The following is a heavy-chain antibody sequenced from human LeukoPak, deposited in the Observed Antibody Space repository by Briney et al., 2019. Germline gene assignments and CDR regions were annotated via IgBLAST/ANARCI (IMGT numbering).Heavy chain of an antibody. CDR1: GYTFTSYY. J-gene: IGHJ4*02. Sequence: ASVKVSCKASGYTFTSYYMHWVRQAPGQGLEWMGLINPTGGSTGYAQKFQGRVTMTRDMSTSTDYMELSSLRSEDTAVYYCAREISSSRFYYFDYWGQGTLVTVSS. CDR3: AREISSSRFYYFDY. V-gene: IGHV1-46*01. D-gene: IGHD6-13*01. CDR2: INPTGGST.